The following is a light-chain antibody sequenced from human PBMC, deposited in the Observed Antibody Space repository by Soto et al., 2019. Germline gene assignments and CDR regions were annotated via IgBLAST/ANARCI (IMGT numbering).Light chain of an antibody. J-gene: IGKJ3*01. CDR3: QQRSNWPL. V-gene: IGKV3-11*01. CDR2: DAS. CDR1: QSVSISY. Sequence: PGEIATLYCRASQSVSISYLAWYQQKPGQAPRILIYDASNRATGIPARFSGSGSGTDFTLTISSLEPEDFAVDYCQQRSNWPLFGPGTKVDIK.